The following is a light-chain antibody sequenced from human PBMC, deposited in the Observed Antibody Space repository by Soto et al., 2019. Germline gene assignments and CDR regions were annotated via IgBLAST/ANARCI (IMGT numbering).Light chain of an antibody. Sequence: EIVLTQSPGTLSLSPGERATRSCRASQSVSNNYLTWYQQKPGQAPRLLIYGASSRATGIPDRFSGYGSGTDFTLTISRLEPEDFAVYYCLQYGSSPRTFGQGTKVEIK. J-gene: IGKJ1*01. CDR3: LQYGSSPRT. CDR2: GAS. CDR1: QSVSNNY. V-gene: IGKV3-20*01.